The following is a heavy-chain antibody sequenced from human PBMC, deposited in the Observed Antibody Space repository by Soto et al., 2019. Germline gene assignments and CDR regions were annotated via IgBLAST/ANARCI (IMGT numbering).Heavy chain of an antibody. Sequence: ASVKVSCKASGGTFSSYAISWVRQAPGQGLEWMGGIIPIFGTANYAQKFQGRVTITADESTSTAYMELSSLRSEDTAVYYCAREPRESYYYDSSGYYYFDYWGQGTLVTVSS. CDR2: IIPIFGTA. CDR3: AREPRESYYYDSSGYYYFDY. J-gene: IGHJ4*02. V-gene: IGHV1-69*13. CDR1: GGTFSSYA. D-gene: IGHD3-22*01.